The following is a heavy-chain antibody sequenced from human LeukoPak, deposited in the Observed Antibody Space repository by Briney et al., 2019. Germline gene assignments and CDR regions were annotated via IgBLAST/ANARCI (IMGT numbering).Heavy chain of an antibody. D-gene: IGHD6-13*01. Sequence: GGSLRLSCAASGFTVSSNYMSWVRQAPGKGLEWVSVIYSGGSTYYADSVKGRFTISRDNSKNTLYLQMNSLRAEDTAVYYCAKEGYSSSWYYFDYWGQGTLVTVSS. CDR1: GFTVSSNY. V-gene: IGHV3-66*01. CDR2: IYSGGST. J-gene: IGHJ4*02. CDR3: AKEGYSSSWYYFDY.